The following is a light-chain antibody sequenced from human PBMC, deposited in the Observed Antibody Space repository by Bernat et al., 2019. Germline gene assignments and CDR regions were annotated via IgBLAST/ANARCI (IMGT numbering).Light chain of an antibody. Sequence: DILLTQSPSFLSASVGDTVTISCRASQGVSSFLAWFQQKPGKAPKLLIYTASTLQSGVPSRFSGSGSETEFTLTITSLQPEDFATYYCQQLNTYSITFGQGTRLDI. CDR2: TAS. V-gene: IGKV1-9*01. J-gene: IGKJ5*01. CDR1: QGVSSF. CDR3: QQLNTYSIT.